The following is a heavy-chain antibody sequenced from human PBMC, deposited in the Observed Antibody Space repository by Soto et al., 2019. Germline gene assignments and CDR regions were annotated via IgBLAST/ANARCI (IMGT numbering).Heavy chain of an antibody. J-gene: IGHJ3*02. D-gene: IGHD1-1*01. CDR1: GFTFSSYW. CDR2: ISQGGGST. Sequence: GGSLRLSCAASGFTFSSYWMSWVRQAPGKGLEWVSTISQGGGSTYYADSVKGRFTISRDNSKNTLYLQMNSLRAEDTAVYYCAKAARGGTTDAFDIWGQGTMVTVSS. V-gene: IGHV3-23*01. CDR3: AKAARGGTTDAFDI.